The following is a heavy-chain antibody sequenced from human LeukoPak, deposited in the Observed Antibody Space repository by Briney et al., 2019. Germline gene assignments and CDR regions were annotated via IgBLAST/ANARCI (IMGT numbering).Heavy chain of an antibody. CDR3: ARVGVTAATADY. CDR1: GYTFTSYG. CDR2: INPSGGIT. V-gene: IGHV1-46*01. J-gene: IGHJ4*02. D-gene: IGHD6-25*01. Sequence: ASVKVSCKASGYTFTSYGISWVRQAPGQGLEWMGIINPSGGITNYAQKFQGRVTMTRDMSTSTVYMELSSLRSEDTAVYYCARVGVTAATADYWGQGTLVTVSS.